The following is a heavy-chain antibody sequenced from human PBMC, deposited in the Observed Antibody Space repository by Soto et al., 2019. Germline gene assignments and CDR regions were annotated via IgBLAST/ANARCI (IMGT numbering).Heavy chain of an antibody. J-gene: IGHJ6*02. CDR3: ARTKSPITTASYYYYGMDV. CDR2: IIPIFGTA. CDR1: GGTFSSYA. V-gene: IGHV1-69*13. Sequence: SVKVSCKASGGTFSSYAISWVRQAPGQGLEWMGGIIPIFGTANYAQKFQGRVTITADESTSTAYMELSSLRSEDTAVYYCARTKSPITTASYYYYGMDVWGQGTTVTVSS. D-gene: IGHD4-17*01.